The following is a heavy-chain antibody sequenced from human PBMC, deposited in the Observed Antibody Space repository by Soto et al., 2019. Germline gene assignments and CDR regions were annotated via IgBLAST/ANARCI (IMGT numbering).Heavy chain of an antibody. CDR1: GFTFSSYD. Sequence: EVQLVESRGGLVQPGGSLRLSCAASGFTFSSYDMHWVRQATGKGLEWVSAIGTAGDPYYPGSVKGRFTISRENAKNSLYLQMNSLRAGDTAVYYCARADSSGWYSNYYYGMDVWGQGTTVTVSS. V-gene: IGHV3-13*05. CDR2: IGTAGDP. CDR3: ARADSSGWYSNYYYGMDV. D-gene: IGHD6-19*01. J-gene: IGHJ6*02.